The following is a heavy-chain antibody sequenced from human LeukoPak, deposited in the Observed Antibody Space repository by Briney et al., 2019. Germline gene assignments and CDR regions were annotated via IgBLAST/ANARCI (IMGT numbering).Heavy chain of an antibody. D-gene: IGHD6-13*01. CDR1: GYTFTNYD. Sequence: ASVKVSCKASGYTFTNYDINWVRQATGQGLEWMGWMKPNSGNTGYAQKFQGRVTFTRDTSINTAYMELSRLTSEDTAVYYCAKGTQLIAAAGIWGVSDQYYFDYWGQGTLVTVSS. J-gene: IGHJ4*02. CDR2: MKPNSGNT. V-gene: IGHV1-8*03. CDR3: AKGTQLIAAAGIWGVSDQYYFDY.